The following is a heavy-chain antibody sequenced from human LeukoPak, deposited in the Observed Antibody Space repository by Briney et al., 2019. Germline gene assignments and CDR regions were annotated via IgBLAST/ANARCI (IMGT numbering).Heavy chain of an antibody. Sequence: QPGGSLRLSCAASGFTFSSYAMHWVRQAPGKGLEWVAVISYDGSNKYYADSVKGRFTISRDNSKNTLYLQMNSLRAEDTAVYYCAPRQNNIDYWGQGTLVTVSS. J-gene: IGHJ4*02. V-gene: IGHV3-30-3*01. CDR3: APRQNNIDY. D-gene: IGHD1-1*01. CDR2: ISYDGSNK. CDR1: GFTFSSYA.